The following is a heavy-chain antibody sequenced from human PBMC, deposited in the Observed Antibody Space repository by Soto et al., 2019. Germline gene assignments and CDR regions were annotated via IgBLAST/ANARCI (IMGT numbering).Heavy chain of an antibody. CDR2: IYYSGST. CDR3: ASQITYYDFWSGYSHTDYYGMDV. CDR1: GGSISSSSYY. J-gene: IGHJ6*02. Sequence: KPSETLSLTCTVSGGSISSSSYYWGWIRQPPGKGLEWIGSIYYSGSTYYNPSLKSRVTISVDTSKNQFSLKLSSVTAADTAVYYCASQITYYDFWSGYSHTDYYGMDVWGQGTTVTVSS. V-gene: IGHV4-39*01. D-gene: IGHD3-3*01.